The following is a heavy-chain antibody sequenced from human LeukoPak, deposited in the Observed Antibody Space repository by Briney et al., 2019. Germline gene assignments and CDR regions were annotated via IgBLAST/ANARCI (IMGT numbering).Heavy chain of an antibody. Sequence: RGSLRLSCEVSGFTFSNYGMHWVRQAPGEGLEWVAFLRYDGTDKYYADSVKGRFTISRDNAKNSLYLQMNSLRAEDTAVYYCAREVWVGDLPPDEFDIWGQGAVVTVSS. D-gene: IGHD3-10*01. CDR3: AREVWVGDLPPDEFDI. J-gene: IGHJ3*02. V-gene: IGHV3-30*02. CDR1: GFTFSNYG. CDR2: LRYDGTDK.